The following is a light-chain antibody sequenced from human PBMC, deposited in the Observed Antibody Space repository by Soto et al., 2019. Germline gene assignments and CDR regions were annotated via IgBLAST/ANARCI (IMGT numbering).Light chain of an antibody. V-gene: IGLV1-51*01. CDR2: DSK. CDR3: GTWDSSLSAVV. Sequence: QSVLTQPPSVSAAPGQKVTISCSGSSSNIGNNYVSWYQQLPGTAPKLLIYDSKKRPSGIPDRFSGSKSGTSATLGITGLQTGDEADYYCGTWDSSLSAVVFGGGTKVTVL. CDR1: SSNIGNNY. J-gene: IGLJ2*01.